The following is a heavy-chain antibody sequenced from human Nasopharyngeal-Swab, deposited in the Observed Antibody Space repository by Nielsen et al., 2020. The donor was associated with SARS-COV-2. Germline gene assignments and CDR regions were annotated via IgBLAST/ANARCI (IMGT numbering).Heavy chain of an antibody. D-gene: IGHD5/OR15-5a*01. J-gene: IGHJ4*02. Sequence: GGSLRLSCAASGFTFSSYAMSWVRQAPGKGLEWVSYINQRGDGTYYTDSVEGRFTVSRDNSKNTLYLQMNSLRVEDTAVYYCAKDNSVRYPDYWGQGTLVTVSS. CDR2: INQRGDGT. CDR3: AKDNSVRYPDY. CDR1: GFTFSSYA. V-gene: IGHV3-23*01.